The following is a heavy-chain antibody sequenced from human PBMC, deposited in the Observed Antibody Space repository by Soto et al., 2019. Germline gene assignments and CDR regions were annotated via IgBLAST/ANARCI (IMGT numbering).Heavy chain of an antibody. V-gene: IGHV3-23*01. CDR2: LSGSGDNT. D-gene: IGHD6-13*01. CDR1: GLTFSSFG. J-gene: IGHJ4*02. Sequence: PGGSLRLSCAASGLTFSSFGMTWVRQAPGKGLEWVSGLSGSGDNTYYADSVKGRFTISRDNSKNTLYLQMNSLRAEDTAVYYCAKSATAGQVTYYFDFWGQGTLVTV. CDR3: AKSATAGQVTYYFDF.